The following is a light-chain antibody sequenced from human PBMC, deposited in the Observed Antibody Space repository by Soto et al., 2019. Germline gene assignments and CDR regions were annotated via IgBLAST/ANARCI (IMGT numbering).Light chain of an antibody. CDR1: SSNIGNNY. Sequence: QSVLTQPHSVSAAPGQQVTISGSGSSSNIGNNYVSWYQQLPGTAPKLLIYENNKRPSGIPDRFSGSKSGTSATLGITGLQTGDQADYYCGTWDSSLSAWVFGGGTKLTVL. CDR3: GTWDSSLSAWV. V-gene: IGLV1-51*02. CDR2: ENN. J-gene: IGLJ3*02.